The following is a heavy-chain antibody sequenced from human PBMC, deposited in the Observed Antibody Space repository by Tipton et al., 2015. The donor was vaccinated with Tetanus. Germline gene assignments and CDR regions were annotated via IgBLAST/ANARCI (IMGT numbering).Heavy chain of an antibody. V-gene: IGHV3-48*02. CDR3: ARWIGVIPVTGNDAFDV. CDR2: TSGSGNTI. J-gene: IGHJ3*01. CDR1: GFTFNTYN. D-gene: IGHD3-16*01. Sequence: SLRLSCAASGFTFNTYNMNWVRQAPGRGLEWVAYTSGSGNTILYSDSVKGRFTVSRDNADNSVYLQMNHLRDDDTAMYFCARWIGVIPVTGNDAFDVWGPGAMVTVSS.